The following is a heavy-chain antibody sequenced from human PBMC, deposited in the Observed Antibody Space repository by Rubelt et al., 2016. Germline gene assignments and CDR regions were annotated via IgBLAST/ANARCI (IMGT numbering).Heavy chain of an antibody. J-gene: IGHJ6*02. V-gene: IGHV2-70*15. CDR1: GFSLSTSGMC. D-gene: IGHD3-22*01. CDR3: ARILLPDYYDSSGGMDV. CDR2: IDWDDDK. Sequence: QVTLRESGPALVRPTQTLTLTCTFSGFSLSTSGMCVSWIRQPPGKALEWLARIDWDDDKYYSTSLKTRLTISKDTSKNQVVLTSANMDPVDSATYYCARILLPDYYDSSGGMDVWGQGTTVTVSS.